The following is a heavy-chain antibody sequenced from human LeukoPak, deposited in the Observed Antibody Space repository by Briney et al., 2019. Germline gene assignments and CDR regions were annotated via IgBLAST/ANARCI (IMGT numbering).Heavy chain of an antibody. Sequence: PSETLSLTCTVSGGSISSSSYYWGWIRQPPGKGLEWIGSIYYSGSTYYNPSLKSRVTISVDTSKNQFSLKLSSVTAADTAVYYCATWNYYGSGSYYNSRSPERQTRFDPWGQGTLVTVSS. CDR2: IYYSGST. J-gene: IGHJ5*02. D-gene: IGHD3-10*01. CDR1: GGSISSSSYY. V-gene: IGHV4-39*07. CDR3: ATWNYYGSGSYYNSRSPERQTRFDP.